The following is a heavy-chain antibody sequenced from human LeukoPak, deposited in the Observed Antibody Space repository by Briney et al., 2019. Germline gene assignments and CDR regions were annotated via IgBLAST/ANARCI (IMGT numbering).Heavy chain of an antibody. J-gene: IGHJ6*02. D-gene: IGHD4-17*01. V-gene: IGHV3-15*01. CDR2: IKSKTDGGTT. Sequence: PGGSLRLSCAASGFTFSSYAMSWVRQAPGKGLEWVGRIKSKTDGGTTDYAAPVKGRFTISRDDSKNTLYLQMNSLKTEDTAVYYCTTERLVDGDYPYYYYGMDVWGQGTTVTVSS. CDR3: TTERLVDGDYPYYYYGMDV. CDR1: GFTFSSYA.